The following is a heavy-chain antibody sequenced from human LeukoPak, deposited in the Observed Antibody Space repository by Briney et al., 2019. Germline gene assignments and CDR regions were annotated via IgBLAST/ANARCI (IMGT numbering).Heavy chain of an antibody. CDR1: GDSMHSYY. Sequence: PSETLSLTCTVSGDSMHSYYWSWIRQSPEKGLEWIGRAYSGVNAYYNPSLQSRVTISVDKSNNQFSLDLASVTAADTAIYYCASQPYFESSGYYFYWGQGTLVTVSS. CDR2: AYSGVNA. D-gene: IGHD3-22*01. CDR3: ASQPYFESSGYYFY. V-gene: IGHV4-4*07. J-gene: IGHJ4*02.